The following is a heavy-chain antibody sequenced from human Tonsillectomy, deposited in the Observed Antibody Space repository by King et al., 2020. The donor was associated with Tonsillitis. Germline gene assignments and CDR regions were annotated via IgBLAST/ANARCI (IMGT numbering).Heavy chain of an antibody. Sequence: DVQLVESGGGLVQPGGSLRLSCAASGFTFSSYAMSWVRQAPGKGLEWVSAISGSGGSTYYADSVKGRFTISRDNYKNTLYLQMNSLRAEDTAVYYCAKPYFDIVVVPGAIRAFDYNGMDVWGQGTTVTVSS. CDR1: GFTFSSYA. J-gene: IGHJ6*02. D-gene: IGHD2-2*01. CDR2: ISGSGGST. V-gene: IGHV3-23*04. CDR3: AKPYFDIVVVPGAIRAFDYNGMDV.